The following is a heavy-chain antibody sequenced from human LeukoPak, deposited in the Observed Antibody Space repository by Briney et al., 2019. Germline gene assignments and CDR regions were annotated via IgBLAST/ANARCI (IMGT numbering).Heavy chain of an antibody. Sequence: AGESLRLSCAASGFTFSSEAISWVRQAPGEGLEWVSAISYSGDSTYYADSVRGRFTISRDNSKNTLYLQMNSLRAEDTAVYYCARGGDYDFWSGYRRPNWFDPWGQGTLVTVSS. J-gene: IGHJ5*02. CDR2: ISYSGDST. CDR1: GFTFSSEA. CDR3: ARGGDYDFWSGYRRPNWFDP. D-gene: IGHD3-3*01. V-gene: IGHV3-23*01.